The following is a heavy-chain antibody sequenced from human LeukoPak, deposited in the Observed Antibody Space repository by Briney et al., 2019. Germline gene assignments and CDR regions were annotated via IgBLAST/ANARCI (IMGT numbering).Heavy chain of an antibody. CDR2: ISCKGETT. D-gene: IGHD6-19*01. CDR1: GFTFSSYP. CDR3: ARDVVYSSGWFANLDY. V-gene: IGHV3-64*02. Sequence: GGSLRLSCAASGFTFSSYPMHWVRQAPGKGLEFVSAISCKGETTYYAESVKGRFTISRDNSKNTLYLQMGSLRAEDMGVYYCARDVVYSSGWFANLDYWGQGTLVTVSS. J-gene: IGHJ4*02.